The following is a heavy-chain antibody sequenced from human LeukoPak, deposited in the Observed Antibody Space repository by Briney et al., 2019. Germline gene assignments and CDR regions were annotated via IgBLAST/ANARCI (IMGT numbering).Heavy chain of an antibody. V-gene: IGHV3-74*01. J-gene: IGHJ4*02. CDR3: AKGLGGYSDY. CDR2: INSDGSST. CDR1: GFAFSTYW. D-gene: IGHD5-18*01. Sequence: PGGSLRLSCAASGFAFSTYWMHWVRQAPGKGLVWVSRINSDGSSTSYADSVKGRFTISRDNSKNTLYLQMNSLRAEDTAVYYCAKGLGGYSDYWGQGTLVTVSS.